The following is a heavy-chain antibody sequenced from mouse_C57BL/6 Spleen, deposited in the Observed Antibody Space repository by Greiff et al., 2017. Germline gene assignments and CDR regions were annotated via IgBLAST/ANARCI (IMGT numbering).Heavy chain of an antibody. J-gene: IGHJ1*03. V-gene: IGHV3-6*01. CDR3: ARGDYDGYFDV. CDR2: ISYDGSN. Sequence: LQESGPGLVKPSQSLSLTCSVTGYSITSGYYWNWIRQFPGNKLEWMGYISYDGSNNYNPSLKNRISITRDTSKNQFFLKLNSVTTEDTATYYCARGDYDGYFDVWGTGTTVTVSS. CDR1: GYSITSGYY. D-gene: IGHD2-4*01.